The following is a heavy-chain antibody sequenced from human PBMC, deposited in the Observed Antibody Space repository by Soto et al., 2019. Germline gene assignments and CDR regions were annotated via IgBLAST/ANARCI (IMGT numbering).Heavy chain of an antibody. CDR2: ISYDGSNK. Sequence: QVQLEESGGGVVQPGRSLRLSCAASGFIFSSSAMHWVRQAPGKGLEWVAVISYDGSNKYYAGSVKGRFTISRDNSKNTLYLQVNSLRAEDTAVYYCEKERPGPNHPYLFFYMDVWGQGTTVTVSS. V-gene: IGHV3-30*18. CDR3: EKERPGPNHPYLFFYMDV. J-gene: IGHJ6*03. D-gene: IGHD1-1*01. CDR1: GFIFSSSA.